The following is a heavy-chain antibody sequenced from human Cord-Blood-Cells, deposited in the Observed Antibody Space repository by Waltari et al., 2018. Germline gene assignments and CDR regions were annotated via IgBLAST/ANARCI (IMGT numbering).Heavy chain of an antibody. Sequence: QVQLQQWGAGLLKPSETLSLTCAVYGGSFSGYYWRWIRQPPGKGMERVGEINHSGSTNYNPSLNGRVTISVDTSKNQFSLKLSSVTAADTAVYYCARRDRYYDSSGYYFDYWGQGTLVTVSS. CDR3: ARRDRYYDSSGYYFDY. D-gene: IGHD3-22*01. J-gene: IGHJ4*02. V-gene: IGHV4-34*01. CDR2: INHSGST. CDR1: GGSFSGYY.